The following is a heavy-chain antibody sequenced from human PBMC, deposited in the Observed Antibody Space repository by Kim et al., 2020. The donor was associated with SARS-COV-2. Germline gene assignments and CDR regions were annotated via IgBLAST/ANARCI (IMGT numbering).Heavy chain of an antibody. D-gene: IGHD2-21*01. V-gene: IGHV4-34*01. J-gene: IGHJ4*02. Sequence: NPSPQGRVTLSVDTSKNPFSLKLGSVTAADTAVYYCARKYCCGDCLNFDYWGQGTLVTVSS. CDR3: ARKYCCGDCLNFDY.